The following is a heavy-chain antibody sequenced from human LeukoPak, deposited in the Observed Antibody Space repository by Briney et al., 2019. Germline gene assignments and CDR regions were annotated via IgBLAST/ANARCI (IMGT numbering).Heavy chain of an antibody. CDR3: ARESTVGPIQTDDFDI. Sequence: GGSLTFSCSASGFAFSTYWMDWVRHAPGLGLVWVLRIHGGDGRTSYAGSLEGRFTISRDNARNTLYLQMNTLRAEDTAVYYCARESTVGPIQTDDFDIWGRGTMVTVSS. CDR1: GFAFSTYW. V-gene: IGHV3-74*01. D-gene: IGHD1-26*01. CDR2: IHGGDGRT. J-gene: IGHJ3*02.